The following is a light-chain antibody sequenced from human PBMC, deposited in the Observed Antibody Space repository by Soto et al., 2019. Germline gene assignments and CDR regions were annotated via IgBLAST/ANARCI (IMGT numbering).Light chain of an antibody. J-gene: IGLJ2*01. V-gene: IGLV2-14*01. CDR1: STDVGAYNF. Sequence: QAVVTQPASVSGSPGQSITISCTGTSTDVGAYNFVSWYQQYPGKAPKLMIYDVNYRPPGISYRFSGSKSGNTASLIISGLQTEDEADYYCSSYTTTSTVLFGGGTKLTVL. CDR3: SSYTTTSTVL. CDR2: DVN.